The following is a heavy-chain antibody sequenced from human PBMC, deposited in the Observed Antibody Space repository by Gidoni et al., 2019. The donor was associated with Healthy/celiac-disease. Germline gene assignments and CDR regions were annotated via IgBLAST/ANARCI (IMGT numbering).Heavy chain of an antibody. CDR2: ISGSGGST. J-gene: IGHJ4*02. D-gene: IGHD3-3*01. CDR1: GFTFRSYA. V-gene: IGHV3-23*01. CDR3: AKTRFLEWLIDY. Sequence: EVQLLESGGGLVQPGGSLRLSCAASGFTFRSYAMSWVRQAPGKGLEWVSAISGSGGSTYYADSVKGRFTISRDNSKNTLYLKMNSLRAEDTAVYYCAKTRFLEWLIDYWGQGTLVTVSS.